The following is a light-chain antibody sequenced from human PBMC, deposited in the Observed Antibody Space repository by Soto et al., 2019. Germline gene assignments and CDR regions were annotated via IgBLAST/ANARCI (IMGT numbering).Light chain of an antibody. V-gene: IGLV2-14*03. CDR1: PSGLCAYNY. CDR2: DVT. J-gene: IGLJ2*01. CDR3: GSYTISSTLII. Sequence: QSALTQPASVSGSTGKSITISCSGTPSGLCAYNYVSWYQHLPGNAPTVIIYDVTNRPSGVSSRFSGSKSGTTASLTISGLQAEDEANYYCGSYTISSTLIIFGGGTKLTVL.